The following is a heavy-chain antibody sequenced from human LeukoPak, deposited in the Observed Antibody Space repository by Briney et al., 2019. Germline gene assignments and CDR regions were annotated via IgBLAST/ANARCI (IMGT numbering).Heavy chain of an antibody. CDR1: GFTFSSYC. CDR2: INSDGSST. J-gene: IGHJ4*02. D-gene: IGHD3-9*01. CDR3: ARAMSYYDILTGYSD. V-gene: IGHV3-74*01. Sequence: GGSLSLSCAASGFTFSSYCMHWVRQAPGKGLVWVSRINSDGSSTSYADSVKGRFTISRDNAKNTLYLQMNSLRAEDTAVYYCARAMSYYDILTGYSDWGQGTLVTVSS.